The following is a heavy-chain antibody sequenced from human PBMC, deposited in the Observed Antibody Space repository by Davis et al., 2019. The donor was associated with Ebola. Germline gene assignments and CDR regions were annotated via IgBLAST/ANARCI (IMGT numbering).Heavy chain of an antibody. J-gene: IGHJ4*02. Sequence: GESLNISCAVSGFTFSSYDFNWVRQSPGKGLEWVSFISASGTTIYYADSVKGRFTISRDNAKNTLYLQMNSLRAEDTAVYYCESETRLGYWGQGTLVTVSS. CDR3: ESETRLGY. CDR1: GFTFSSYD. V-gene: IGHV3-48*03. D-gene: IGHD1-1*01. CDR2: ISASGTTI.